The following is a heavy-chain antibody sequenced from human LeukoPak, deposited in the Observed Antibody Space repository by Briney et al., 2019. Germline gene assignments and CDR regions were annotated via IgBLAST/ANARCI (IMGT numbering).Heavy chain of an antibody. V-gene: IGHV4-4*02. D-gene: IGHD3-10*01. J-gene: IGHJ6*04. CDR2: IYHSGST. Sequence: SGTLSLTCAVSGGSISSSNWWSWVRQPPGKGLEWIGEIYHSGSTNYNPSLKSRVTISVDKSKNQFSLKLSSVTAADTAVYYCAREGYYYGSGTAVGVWGKGTTVTVSS. CDR1: GGSISSSNW. CDR3: AREGYYYGSGTAVGV.